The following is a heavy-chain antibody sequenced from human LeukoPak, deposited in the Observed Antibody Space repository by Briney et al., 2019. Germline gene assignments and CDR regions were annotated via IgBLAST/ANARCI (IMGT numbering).Heavy chain of an antibody. D-gene: IGHD4-23*01. Sequence: GGSLRLSCAAAQSTFYSYWMHWVRLVPGKGVAWVSRVNSDGASTTYADSVRGRFTVSRDTAQNTLYLHIDSLRVDDTAVYYCAGGGFSGFDHWGQGILVTVSS. CDR1: QSTFYSYW. V-gene: IGHV3-74*03. J-gene: IGHJ4*02. CDR2: VNSDGAST. CDR3: AGGGFSGFDH.